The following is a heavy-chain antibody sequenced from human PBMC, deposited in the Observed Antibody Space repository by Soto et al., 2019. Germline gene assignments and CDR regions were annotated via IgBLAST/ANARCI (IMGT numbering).Heavy chain of an antibody. CDR1: GFTFSSYG. Sequence: GVSLRLSCAASGFTFSSYGMRWVRQAPGKGLERVAVISYDGSNKYYADSVKGRFTISRDNSKNTLYLQMNSLRAEDTAVYYCAKVRRGYYDSKDDYYYGMDVWGQGTTVTVSS. J-gene: IGHJ6*02. D-gene: IGHD3-22*01. CDR2: ISYDGSNK. V-gene: IGHV3-30*18. CDR3: AKVRRGYYDSKDDYYYGMDV.